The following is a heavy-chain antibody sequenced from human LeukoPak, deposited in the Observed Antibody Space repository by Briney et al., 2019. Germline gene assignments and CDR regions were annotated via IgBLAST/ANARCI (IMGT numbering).Heavy chain of an antibody. J-gene: IGHJ4*02. Sequence: GRSLRLSCAASGFTFSSYSINWVRQAPGKGLEWVSSISSSSSYIYYADSVKGRFTISRDNAKNSLYLQMNSLRAEDTAVYYCARERDSSSSHGRLDYWGQGTLVTVSS. CDR1: GFTFSSYS. CDR2: ISSSSSYI. V-gene: IGHV3-21*01. CDR3: ARERDSSSSHGRLDY. D-gene: IGHD6-6*01.